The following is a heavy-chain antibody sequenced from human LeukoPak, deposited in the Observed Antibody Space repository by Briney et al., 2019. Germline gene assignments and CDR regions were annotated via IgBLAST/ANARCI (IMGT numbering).Heavy chain of an antibody. CDR1: GFTFSGYA. CDR3: AKAQAVYYEIDY. J-gene: IGHJ4*02. CDR2: ISGSGGST. V-gene: IGHV3-23*01. D-gene: IGHD3-22*01. Sequence: GGSLRLSCAASGFTFSGYAMSWVRQAPGKGLEWVSAISGSGGSTYYADSVKGRFTISRDNSKNTLYLQMNSLRAEDTAVYYCAKAQAVYYEIDYWGQGTLVTVSS.